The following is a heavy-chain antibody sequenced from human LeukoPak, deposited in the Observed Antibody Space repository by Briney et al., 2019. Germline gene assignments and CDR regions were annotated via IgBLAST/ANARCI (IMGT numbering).Heavy chain of an antibody. V-gene: IGHV3-48*03. J-gene: IGHJ6*04. CDR3: AELGITMIGGV. CDR2: ISSSGSTI. D-gene: IGHD3-10*02. Sequence: GGSLRLSCAASGFTFSSYEMNWVRQAPGKGLEWVSHISSSGSTIDYADSVKGRFTISRDNAKNSLYLQMNSLRAEDTAVYYCAELGITMIGGVWGKGTTVTISS. CDR1: GFTFSSYE.